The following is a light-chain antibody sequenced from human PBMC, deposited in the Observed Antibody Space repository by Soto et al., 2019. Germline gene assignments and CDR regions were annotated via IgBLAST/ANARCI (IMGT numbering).Light chain of an antibody. CDR3: QQYQSYPLT. CDR1: QSINYW. CDR2: KAS. V-gene: IGKV1-5*03. J-gene: IGKJ4*01. Sequence: DIQMTQSPSTLSASVGDRVTITCRASQSINYWLAWDQLKPGKAPKLLIYKASSLESGVPSRFSGSGSGTEFPLTISSLQPGDFATYYCQQYQSYPLTFGGGTKVEIK.